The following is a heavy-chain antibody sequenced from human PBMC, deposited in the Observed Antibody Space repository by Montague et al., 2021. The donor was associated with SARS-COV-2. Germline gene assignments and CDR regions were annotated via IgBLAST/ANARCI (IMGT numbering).Heavy chain of an antibody. Sequence: SLRLSCAASGFTSGDYQMTWVRQAPGKGLQWVANINQDETAKTYVDSVKGRFTISRDNAKNSLILQMNSLKDEDTAVYYCARSPRGSGTGWLDYWGQGTLVTAS. J-gene: IGHJ4*02. D-gene: IGHD3/OR15-3a*01. CDR2: INQDETAK. V-gene: IGHV3-7*01. CDR1: GFTSGDYQ. CDR3: ARSPRGSGTGWLDY.